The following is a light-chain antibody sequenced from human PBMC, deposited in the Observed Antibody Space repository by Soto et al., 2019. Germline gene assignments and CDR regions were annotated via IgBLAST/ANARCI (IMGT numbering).Light chain of an antibody. CDR3: QQRSNWPIT. Sequence: DIVLTQSPATLSLSPWERATLSCRASQSVSSSLAWYQQKPGQAPRLLIYDASNRATGIPARFSGSGSGTDFTLIISSLEPEDFAVYYCQQRSNWPITFGQGTRLEIK. CDR2: DAS. J-gene: IGKJ5*01. V-gene: IGKV3-11*01. CDR1: QSVSSS.